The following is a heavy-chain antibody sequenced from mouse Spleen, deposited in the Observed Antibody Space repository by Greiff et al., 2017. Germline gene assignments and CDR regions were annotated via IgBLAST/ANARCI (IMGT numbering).Heavy chain of an antibody. Sequence: QVQLQQPGAELVRPGSSVKLSCKASGYTFTSYWMDWVKQRPGQGLEWIGNIYPSDSETHYNQKFKDKATLTVDKSSSTAYMQLSSLTSEDSAVYYCAREVSFSFAYWGQGTLVTVSA. J-gene: IGHJ3*01. V-gene: IGHV1-61*01. D-gene: IGHD2-14*01. CDR1: GYTFTSYW. CDR3: AREVSFSFAY. CDR2: IYPSDSET.